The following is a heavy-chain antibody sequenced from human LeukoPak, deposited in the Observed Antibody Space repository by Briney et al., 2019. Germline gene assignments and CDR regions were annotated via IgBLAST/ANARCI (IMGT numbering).Heavy chain of an antibody. J-gene: IGHJ5*02. V-gene: IGHV4-34*01. Sequence: PSETLSLTCAVYGGSFSGYYWNWIRQPPGKGLEWIGESNHSGSTNYNPSLKSRVTISVDTSKNQISLKLSSVTAADTAMYYCARLRGSSSWPRGWFDPWGQGTLVTVSS. CDR3: ARLRGSSSWPRGWFDP. CDR1: GGSFSGYY. D-gene: IGHD6-13*01. CDR2: SNHSGST.